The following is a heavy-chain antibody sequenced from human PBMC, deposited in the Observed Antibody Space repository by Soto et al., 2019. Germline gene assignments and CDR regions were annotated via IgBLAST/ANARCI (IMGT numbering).Heavy chain of an antibody. J-gene: IGHJ4*02. V-gene: IGHV3-23*01. Sequence: EMQLLESGGGLVQPGESLRLSCEASGFTFSSYAMSWVRQAPGKGLEWVSVISGSDDSTYYADSVKGRFTISRDNSKNTLYLQMNSLRAEDTAVYYCAKRSSSSTFDYWGQGILVTVSS. CDR1: GFTFSSYA. CDR2: ISGSDDST. CDR3: AKRSSSSTFDY. D-gene: IGHD6-6*01.